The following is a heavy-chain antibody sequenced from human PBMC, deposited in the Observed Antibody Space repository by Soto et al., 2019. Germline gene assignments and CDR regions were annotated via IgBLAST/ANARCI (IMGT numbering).Heavy chain of an antibody. J-gene: IGHJ4*02. CDR3: AKVGGGRVALYGGVY. CDR1: GFTLRNYA. V-gene: IGHV3-23*01. CDR2: ISGSGGST. Sequence: EVQLLESGGGSVQPGGSLRLSCAASGFTLRNYAMSWVRQAPGKGPEWVSTISGSGGSTYYADSVKGRFTISRDDSKNTVYLQINSLRVEDTAVYYCAKVGGGRVALYGGVYWGQGTLVTVS. D-gene: IGHD2-8*02.